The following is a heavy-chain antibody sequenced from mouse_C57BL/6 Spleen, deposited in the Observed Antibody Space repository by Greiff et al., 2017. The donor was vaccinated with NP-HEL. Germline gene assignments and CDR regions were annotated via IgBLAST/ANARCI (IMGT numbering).Heavy chain of an antibody. CDR1: GYTFTSYW. V-gene: IGHV1-55*01. J-gene: IGHJ3*01. CDR2: IYPGSGST. CDR3: ARERGYPGSWFAY. D-gene: IGHD2-14*01. Sequence: VQLQQSGAELVKPGASVKMSCKASGYTFTSYWITWVKQRPGQGLEWIGDIYPGSGSTNYNEKFKSKATLTVDTSSSTAYMQLSSLTSEDSAVYDWARERGYPGSWFAYWGQGTLVTVSA.